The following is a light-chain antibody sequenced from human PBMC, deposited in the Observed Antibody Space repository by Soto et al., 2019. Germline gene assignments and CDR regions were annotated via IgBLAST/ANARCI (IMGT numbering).Light chain of an antibody. CDR3: AAWDDSLNGQV. CDR1: SSNIGSNT. V-gene: IGLV1-44*01. J-gene: IGLJ3*02. Sequence: QSVLTQPPSASGTPGQRVTISCSGSSSNIGSNTVNWYQQLPGTAPKLLIYSNNQPPSGVPYRFSGSKSGTSASLAISGLQSEDEADYYCAAWDDSLNGQVFGGGTKLTVL. CDR2: SNN.